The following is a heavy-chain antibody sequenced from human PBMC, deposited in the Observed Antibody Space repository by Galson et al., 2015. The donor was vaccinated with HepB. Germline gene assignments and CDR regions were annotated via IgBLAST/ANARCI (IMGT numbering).Heavy chain of an antibody. CDR1: GGTFSSYA. CDR3: ASATLRHCTGGVCYIDAFDI. J-gene: IGHJ3*02. V-gene: IGHV1-69*13. D-gene: IGHD2-8*02. Sequence: SVKVSCKASGGTFSSYAISWVRQAPGQGLEWMGGIIPIFGTANYAQKFQGRVTITADESTSTAYMELSSLRSEDTAVYYCASATLRHCTGGVCYIDAFDIWGQGTMVTVSS. CDR2: IIPIFGTA.